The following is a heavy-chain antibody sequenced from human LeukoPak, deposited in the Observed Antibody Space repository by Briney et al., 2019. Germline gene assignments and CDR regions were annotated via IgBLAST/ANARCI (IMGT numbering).Heavy chain of an antibody. V-gene: IGHV3-23*01. CDR1: DFSFITYA. D-gene: IGHD3-3*01. CDR3: AKGAYYAD. Sequence: GGSLRLSCAASDFSFITYAMSWVRQAPGKGLEWVSTISGGGDATYYADSVKGRFTSSRDNSKNTLYLQMNSLRAEDTAVYYCAKGAYYADWGQGALVTVSS. J-gene: IGHJ4*02. CDR2: ISGGGDAT.